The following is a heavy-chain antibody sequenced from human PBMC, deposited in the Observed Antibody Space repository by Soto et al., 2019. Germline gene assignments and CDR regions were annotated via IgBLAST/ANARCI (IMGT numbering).Heavy chain of an antibody. Sequence: EVQLVESGGGLVQPGGSLRLSCAASGFPFSMYWMHWVRQAQGKGLLWVSRINGDGTDTTYADSVKGRFTISRDNAKNTVYLQMNGLRAEYTAVYYCAREVGRGSGSYYLDSWGQETLVTVSS. CDR1: GFPFSMYW. D-gene: IGHD3-16*01. CDR2: INGDGTDT. CDR3: AREVGRGSGSYYLDS. J-gene: IGHJ4*02. V-gene: IGHV3-74*03.